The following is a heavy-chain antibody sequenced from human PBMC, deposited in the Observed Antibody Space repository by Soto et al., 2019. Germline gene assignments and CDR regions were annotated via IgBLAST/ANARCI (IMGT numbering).Heavy chain of an antibody. D-gene: IGHD5-12*01. J-gene: IGHJ4*02. CDR2: IIPIFGTA. CDR1: GGTFSSYA. V-gene: IGHV1-69*06. CDR3: ARGSGTLEMATSFDY. Sequence: GASVKVSCKASGGTFSSYAISWLRQSAGQGLEWMGGIIPIFGTANYAQKFQGRVTITADKSTSTAYMELSSLRSEDTAVYYCARGSGTLEMATSFDYWGQGTLVTVSS.